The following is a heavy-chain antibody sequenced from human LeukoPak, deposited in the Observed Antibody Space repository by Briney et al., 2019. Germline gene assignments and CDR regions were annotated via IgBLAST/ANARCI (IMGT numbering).Heavy chain of an antibody. J-gene: IGHJ4*02. CDR1: GDSVSSNSVA. CDR3: AREPFDY. CDR2: TYYRSKLYN. V-gene: IGHV6-1*01. Sequence: SQTLSLTCAISGDSVSSNSVAWNLIRQSPSRCLEWLGRTYYRSKLYNDYSVSVKSRIIINADTSKNHFSLHLNSVTPEDTAVYYCAREPFDYWGQGILVTVSS.